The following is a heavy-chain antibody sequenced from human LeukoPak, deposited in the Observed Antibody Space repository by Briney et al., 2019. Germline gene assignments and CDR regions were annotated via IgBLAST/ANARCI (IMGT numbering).Heavy chain of an antibody. CDR1: GFTFSSYG. V-gene: IGHV3-30*02. D-gene: IGHD3-9*01. J-gene: IGHJ4*02. CDR2: IRYDGSNK. Sequence: GGSLRLSCAASGFTFSSYGMHWVRQAPGKGLEWVAFIRYDGSNKYYADSVKGRFTISRDNSKNTPYLQMNSLRAEDTAVYYCAKDELRYFDWLMSYFDYWGQGTLVTVSS. CDR3: AKDELRYFDWLMSYFDY.